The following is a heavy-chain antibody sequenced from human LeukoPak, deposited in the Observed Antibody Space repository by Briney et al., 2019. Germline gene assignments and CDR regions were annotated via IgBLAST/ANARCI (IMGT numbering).Heavy chain of an antibody. Sequence: GGSLRLSCAASGFTFSSYAMSWVRQPPGKGLEWVSIIGGSGGGIHYADSVKGRFTISRDNSKNTLYLQMNSLRVEDTAVYYCAIDPNWGIHYWGQGVLVTVSS. CDR3: AIDPNWGIHY. CDR1: GFTFSSYA. D-gene: IGHD7-27*01. J-gene: IGHJ4*02. V-gene: IGHV3-23*01. CDR2: IGGSGGGI.